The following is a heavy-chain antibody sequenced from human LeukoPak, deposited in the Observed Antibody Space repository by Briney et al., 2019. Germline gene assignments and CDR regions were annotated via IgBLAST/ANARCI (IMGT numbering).Heavy chain of an antibody. CDR3: ARRVDYGGLPFDP. J-gene: IGHJ5*02. D-gene: IGHD4-23*01. V-gene: IGHV4-39*01. CDR2: IYYSGST. CDR1: GGSISSSSYY. Sequence: PSETLSLTCTVSGGSISSSSYYWGWIRQPPGKGLEWIGSIYYSGSTYYNPSLKSRVTISVDTSKNQFSLKLSSVTAADTAVYYCARRVDYGGLPFDPWGQGTLVTVSS.